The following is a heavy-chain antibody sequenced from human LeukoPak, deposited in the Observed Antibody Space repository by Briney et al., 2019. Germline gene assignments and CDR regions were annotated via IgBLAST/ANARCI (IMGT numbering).Heavy chain of an antibody. CDR1: GGSISSYY. Sequence: SETLSLTCTVSGGSISSYYWSWIRQPPGKGLEWIGYIYYSGSTNYNPSLKSRVTISVKTSKNQFSLKLSSVTAADTAVYYCAGSNTSPYYFDYWGQGTLVTVSS. CDR3: AGSNTSPYYFDY. V-gene: IGHV4-59*01. J-gene: IGHJ4*02. D-gene: IGHD2-2*01. CDR2: IYYSGST.